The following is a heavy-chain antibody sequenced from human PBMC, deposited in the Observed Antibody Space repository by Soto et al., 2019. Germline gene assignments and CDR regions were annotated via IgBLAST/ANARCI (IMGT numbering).Heavy chain of an antibody. CDR2: ISGTGGST. Sequence: PGGALRLSCAPSGFTFNNYAMNSVRQAPGKGLEWVATISGTGGSTYYADSVKGRFTISRDNSKNTLYLQMNSLRVEDTAVYYCAKDRLGGNFDYWGQGTQVTVSS. CDR3: AKDRLGGNFDY. CDR1: GFTFNNYA. J-gene: IGHJ4*02. V-gene: IGHV3-23*01.